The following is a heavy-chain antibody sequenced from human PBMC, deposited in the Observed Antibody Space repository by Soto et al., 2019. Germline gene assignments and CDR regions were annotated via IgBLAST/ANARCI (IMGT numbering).Heavy chain of an antibody. V-gene: IGHV4-31*03. D-gene: IGHD4-17*01. CDR1: GASIRSGGYY. CDR3: ARGPSTTRLFDP. CDR2: IYYSGNT. J-gene: IGHJ5*02. Sequence: SETLSLTCTVSGASIRSGGYYWSWFRQHPGKGLEWIGYIYYSGNTYYNPSLKSRLTISVDTSKNQFSLKLSSVTAADTAVYYCARGPSTTRLFDPWGQGTLVTVS.